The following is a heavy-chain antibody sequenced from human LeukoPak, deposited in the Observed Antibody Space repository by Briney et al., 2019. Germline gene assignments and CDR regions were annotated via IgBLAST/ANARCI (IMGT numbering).Heavy chain of an antibody. CDR3: AKDERGYYDSSGFFGAIDY. V-gene: IGHV3-15*01. J-gene: IGHJ4*02. Sequence: PGGSLRLSCAASGFTFSNAWMSWVRQAPGKGLEWVGRIKSKTDGGTTDYAAPVKGRFTISRDDSKNTLYLQMNSLRAEDTAVYYCAKDERGYYDSSGFFGAIDYWGQGSLVSVSS. CDR1: GFTFSNAW. CDR2: IKSKTDGGTT. D-gene: IGHD3-22*01.